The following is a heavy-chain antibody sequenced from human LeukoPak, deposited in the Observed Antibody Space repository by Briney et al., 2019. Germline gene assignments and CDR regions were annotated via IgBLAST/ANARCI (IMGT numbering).Heavy chain of an antibody. Sequence: SETLSLTCTVSGGSISSGSYYWSWIRQPAGKGLEWIGRIYTSGSTNYNPSLKSRVTISVDTSKNQFSLKLSSVTAADTAVYYCARSPTFSQLLYYYYYMDVWGKGTTLTVSS. V-gene: IGHV4-61*02. D-gene: IGHD2-2*01. CDR2: IYTSGST. J-gene: IGHJ6*03. CDR1: GGSISSGSYY. CDR3: ARSPTFSQLLYYYYYMDV.